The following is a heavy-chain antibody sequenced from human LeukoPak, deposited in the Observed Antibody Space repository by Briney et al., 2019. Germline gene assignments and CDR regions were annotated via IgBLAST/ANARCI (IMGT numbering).Heavy chain of an antibody. Sequence: SVKVSCKASGGTFSSYAISWVRQAPGQGLEWMGGIIPIFVTANYAQKFQGRVTITAEEPTSTAYMELRSLRSEDTAVYYCARDPKPRYSGSGGFWFDPWGQGTLVTVSS. V-gene: IGHV1-69*13. D-gene: IGHD5-12*01. CDR1: GGTFSSYA. J-gene: IGHJ5*02. CDR3: ARDPKPRYSGSGGFWFDP. CDR2: IIPIFVTA.